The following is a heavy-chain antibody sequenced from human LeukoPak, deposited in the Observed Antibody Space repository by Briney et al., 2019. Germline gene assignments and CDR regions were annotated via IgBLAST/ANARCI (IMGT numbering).Heavy chain of an antibody. J-gene: IGHJ4*02. CDR3: ARDLTSGLRYFDWSIDY. D-gene: IGHD3-9*01. CDR1: GGSISSYY. CDR2: IYYSGST. V-gene: IGHV4-59*12. Sequence: SETLSLTCTVSGGSISSYYWSWIRQPPGKGLEWIGYIYYSGSTNYNPSLKSRVTISVDTSKNQFSLKLSSVTAADTAVYCCARDLTSGLRYFDWSIDYWGQGTLVTVSS.